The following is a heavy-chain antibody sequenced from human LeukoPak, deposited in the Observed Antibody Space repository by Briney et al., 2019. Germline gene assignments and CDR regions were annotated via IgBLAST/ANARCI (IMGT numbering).Heavy chain of an antibody. Sequence: ASVKVSCKASGYTFTSYDVNWVRQATGQGLEWMGWMNPNSGNTGYAQKFQGRVTITRDTSISTAYMELSSLSSEDTAVYYCARAEICGSTNCYTFYDYWGQGTLVTVSS. V-gene: IGHV1-8*03. D-gene: IGHD2-2*02. CDR2: MNPNSGNT. CDR3: ARAEICGSTNCYTFYDY. J-gene: IGHJ4*02. CDR1: GYTFTSYD.